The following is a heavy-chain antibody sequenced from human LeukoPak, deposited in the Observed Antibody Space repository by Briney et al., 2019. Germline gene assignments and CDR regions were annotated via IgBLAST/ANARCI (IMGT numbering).Heavy chain of an antibody. V-gene: IGHV3-30*18. D-gene: IGHD6-19*01. CDR1: KFTFSGYA. CDR2: ISYDGSNK. Sequence: GGSLRLSCAASKFTFSGYAMNWVRQAPGKGLEWVAVISYDGSNKYYADSVKGRFTISRDNSKNTLYLQMNSLRAEDTAVYYCAKDSSGWYSKYFQHWGQGTLVTVSS. J-gene: IGHJ1*01. CDR3: AKDSSGWYSKYFQH.